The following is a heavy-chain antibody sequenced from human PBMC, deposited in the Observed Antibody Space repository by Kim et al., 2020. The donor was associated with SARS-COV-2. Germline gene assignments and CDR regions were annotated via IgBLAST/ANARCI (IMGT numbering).Heavy chain of an antibody. CDR3: SREGYDSSGNYLCH. CDR2: IYYSGST. CDR1: GGSVSSYY. Sequence: SETLSLTCTVSGGSVSSYYWNWIRQPPGKGLEWIGYIYYSGSTNYNPSLKSRVTISADTSKNQFSLRLSTVTAADTAADYWSREGYDSSGNYLCHWGEG. J-gene: IGHJ4*02. D-gene: IGHD3-22*01. V-gene: IGHV4-59*02.